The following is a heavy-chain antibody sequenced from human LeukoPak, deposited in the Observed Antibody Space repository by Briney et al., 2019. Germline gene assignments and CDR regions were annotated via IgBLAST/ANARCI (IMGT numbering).Heavy chain of an antibody. CDR1: GGSISSYH. V-gene: IGHV4-59*01. Sequence: SETLSLTCTVSGGSISSYHWSWIRQPPGKGLQWIGFIYSSGSTNYNPSLESRVTISLDTSKNQFSLRVSSVTSADTAVYYCARGNSGYDYAFDIWGQGTRVTVSS. J-gene: IGHJ3*02. D-gene: IGHD5-12*01. CDR2: IYSSGST. CDR3: ARGNSGYDYAFDI.